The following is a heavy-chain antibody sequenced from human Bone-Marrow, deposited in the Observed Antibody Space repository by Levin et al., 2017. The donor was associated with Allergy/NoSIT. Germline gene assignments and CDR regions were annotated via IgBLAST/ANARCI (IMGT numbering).Heavy chain of an antibody. J-gene: IGHJ4*02. D-gene: IGHD6-13*01. CDR2: ISSSGGSI. CDR1: GFTFSSYE. V-gene: IGHV3-48*03. CDR3: ARAASGTGGGIFDC. Sequence: GGSLRLSCAASGFTFSSYEMNWVRQAPGKGLEWVSYISSSGGSIYYADSVKGRFTVSRDNAKNSLYLQINSLRGEDTAVYYCARAASGTGGGIFDCWGQGTLVTVSS.